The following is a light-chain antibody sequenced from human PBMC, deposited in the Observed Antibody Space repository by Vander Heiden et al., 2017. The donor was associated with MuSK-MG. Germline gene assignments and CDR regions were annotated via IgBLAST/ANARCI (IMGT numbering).Light chain of an antibody. CDR3: QQYDNWPYT. CDR2: GAS. J-gene: IGKJ2*01. V-gene: IGKV3-15*01. Sequence: DIVMTQSPATLSVSPGERATLSCRASQSVGSNLAWYQQKPGQAPRLLIYGASTRATGFPARFSGSGSGTEFTLTISSLQSEDFAVYYCQQYDNWPYTFGQGTKLEIK. CDR1: QSVGSN.